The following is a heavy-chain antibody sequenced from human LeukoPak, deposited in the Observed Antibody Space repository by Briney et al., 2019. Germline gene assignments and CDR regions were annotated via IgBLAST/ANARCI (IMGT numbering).Heavy chain of an antibody. J-gene: IGHJ4*02. Sequence: PGGSLRLSCAASGFTFSSYGMHWVRQAPGKGLEWVSAISGSGGSTYYADSVKGRFTISRDNSKNTLYLQMGSLRAEDMAVYYCARGSSGSYWEPDYWGQGTLVTVSS. CDR2: ISGSGGST. CDR1: GFTFSSYG. D-gene: IGHD1-26*01. CDR3: ARGSSGSYWEPDY. V-gene: IGHV3-23*01.